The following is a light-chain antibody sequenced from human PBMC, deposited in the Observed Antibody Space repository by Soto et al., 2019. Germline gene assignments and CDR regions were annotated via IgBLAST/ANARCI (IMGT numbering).Light chain of an antibody. Sequence: DIQMTQSPSTLSASVGDRVTITCRASQTIFNWLAWYQRKPGRAPNLLIYDASSLQSGVPSTFSGSGSGTEFTLTISSLQPGDFATYYCQQYSSYWTFGQGTKVEIK. CDR2: DAS. V-gene: IGKV1-5*01. J-gene: IGKJ1*01. CDR3: QQYSSYWT. CDR1: QTIFNW.